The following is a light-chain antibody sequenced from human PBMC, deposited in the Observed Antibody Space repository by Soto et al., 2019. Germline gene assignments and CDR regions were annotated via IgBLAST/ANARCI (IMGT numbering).Light chain of an antibody. Sequence: DIQMTQSPSSLSASVGDRVTITCRASQDISNYLAWYQQKSGKVPKLLIYAASTLQSGVPSRFSGSGSGTDFTLSISSLQPEDVAIYYCQKYDSAPWTFGQGTKVEIK. CDR1: QDISNY. CDR2: AAS. J-gene: IGKJ1*01. V-gene: IGKV1-27*01. CDR3: QKYDSAPWT.